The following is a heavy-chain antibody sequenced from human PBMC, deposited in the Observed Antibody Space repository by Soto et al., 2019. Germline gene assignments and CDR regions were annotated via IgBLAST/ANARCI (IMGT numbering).Heavy chain of an antibody. CDR1: GFTFSSYG. CDR2: ISYDGSNK. J-gene: IGHJ6*02. Sequence: GCSQTLFCAASGFTFSSYGMHWVRQAPGKGLEWVAVISYDGSNKYYADSLKGRFTISRDKSKNTLYLQMNSLRAEDTAVYYCAKAIKGGYSYGYVPRYYYYYGMDVWVYGTKVTVS. CDR3: AKAIKGGYSYGYVPRYYYYYGMDV. D-gene: IGHD5-18*01. V-gene: IGHV3-30*18.